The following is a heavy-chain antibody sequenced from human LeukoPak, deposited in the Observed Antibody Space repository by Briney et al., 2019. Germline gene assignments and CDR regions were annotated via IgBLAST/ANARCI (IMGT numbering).Heavy chain of an antibody. V-gene: IGHV4-4*07. Sequence: PSETLSLTCTVSGGSISDFYWSWIRQPAGKGLEWIGRIYISGNTNYNLSLKSRVTMSLDTSKNHFSLRLRSVTAADTAVYYCARNAGDYWGQGTLVTVSS. D-gene: IGHD1-1*01. CDR2: IYISGNT. J-gene: IGHJ4*02. CDR1: GGSISDFY. CDR3: ARNAGDY.